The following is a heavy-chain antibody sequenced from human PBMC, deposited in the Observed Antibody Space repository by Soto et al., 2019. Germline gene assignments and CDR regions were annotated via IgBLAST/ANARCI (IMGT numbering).Heavy chain of an antibody. CDR3: VRDHGWYFHL. CDR2: ISAYNGNT. CDR1: GYTFTSYG. J-gene: IGHJ2*01. Sequence: QVQLVQSGAEVKKPGASVKVSCKASGYTFTSYGISWVRQAPGQGLEWMGWISAYNGNTNYAQKLQGRVTMTTDTSTSTAYMELRSLRTHVSSVYYSVRDHGWYFHLWGRGTLVTVSS. V-gene: IGHV1-18*01.